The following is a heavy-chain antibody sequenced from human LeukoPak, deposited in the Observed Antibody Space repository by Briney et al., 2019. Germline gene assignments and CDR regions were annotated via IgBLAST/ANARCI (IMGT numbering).Heavy chain of an antibody. Sequence: PGGSLRLSCAASGFTFRHNGMHWVRQAPGKGLEWVAFIRYDGSNKYYADSVKGRFTISRDNSKNTLYLQMNSLRAEDTAVYYCAKPRVTMSRGLNSYFDYWGQGTLVTVSS. CDR3: AKPRVTMSRGLNSYFDY. CDR2: IRYDGSNK. V-gene: IGHV3-30*02. D-gene: IGHD3-10*01. J-gene: IGHJ4*02. CDR1: GFTFRHNG.